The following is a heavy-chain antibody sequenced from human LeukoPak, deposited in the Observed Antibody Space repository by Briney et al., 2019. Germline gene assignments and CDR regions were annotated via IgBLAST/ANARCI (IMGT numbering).Heavy chain of an antibody. J-gene: IGHJ3*02. CDR1: GFTFSSYW. CDR3: AGTWSLYDAFDI. Sequence: GRSLRLSCAASGFTFSSYWMSWVRQAPGKGLEWVANINQDGSKKYSVDSVKGRFTISRDNAKNSLYLQMNSLRAEDTAVYYCAGTWSLYDAFDIWGQGTMVTVSS. D-gene: IGHD6-13*01. V-gene: IGHV3-7*01. CDR2: INQDGSKK.